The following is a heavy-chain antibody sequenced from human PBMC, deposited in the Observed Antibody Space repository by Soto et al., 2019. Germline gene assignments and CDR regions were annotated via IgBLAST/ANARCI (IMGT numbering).Heavy chain of an antibody. CDR3: ARDGDSSSWYVN. CDR1: GGTFSSYA. J-gene: IGHJ4*02. CDR2: IIPICRTA. V-gene: IGHV1-69*13. D-gene: IGHD6-13*01. Sequence: SVKVSFKASGGTFSSYALSWVRQAPGQGLEWMGGIIPICRTANYAQKFQGRVTITADESTSTAYMELSSLRSEDTAGYYCARDGDSSSWYVNWGQGTLVTVS.